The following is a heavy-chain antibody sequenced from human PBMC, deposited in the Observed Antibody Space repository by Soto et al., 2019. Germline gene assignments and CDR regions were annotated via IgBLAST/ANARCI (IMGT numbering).Heavy chain of an antibody. D-gene: IGHD6-19*01. CDR2: IYPGDSDT. V-gene: IGHV5-51*01. J-gene: IGHJ6*02. CDR1: GYTFTSYW. Sequence: GGSLKISCTDSGYTFTSYWIVWVRQMPGKGREWMGLIYPGDSDTRYSPSFQGQVTISADKSISTAYLQTSSLKASDTAMYYCAGHRKSGWSYSYYYGMDVWGQGTTVTVSS. CDR3: AGHRKSGWSYSYYYGMDV.